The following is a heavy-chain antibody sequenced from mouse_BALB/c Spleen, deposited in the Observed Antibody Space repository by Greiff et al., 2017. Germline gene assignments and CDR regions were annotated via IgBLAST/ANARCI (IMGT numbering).Heavy chain of an antibody. CDR1: GFTFTAYY. D-gene: IGHD2-14*01. Sequence: EVQLVESGGGLVQPGGSLRLSCATSGFTFTAYYMSWVRQPPGQALEWLGFIRNKANGYTTEYSASVKGRFTISRDNSQSILYLQMNTLRAEDSATYYCARERGGGGYGDYGGQGTTRT. CDR3: ARERGGGGYGDY. CDR2: IRNKANGYTT. J-gene: IGHJ2*01. V-gene: IGHV7-3*02.